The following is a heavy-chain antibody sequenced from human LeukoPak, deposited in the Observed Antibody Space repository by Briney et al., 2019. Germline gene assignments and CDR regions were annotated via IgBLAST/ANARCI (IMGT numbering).Heavy chain of an antibody. Sequence: PSETLSLTCSVSGESISGYYWGWIRQPPGKGLEWIGYIYYSGTTNFNPSLKSRVTISIDTSENQFSLKLSSATAADTALYYCARVTKSSGYYLDVWGKGTTVTISS. J-gene: IGHJ6*04. CDR3: ARVTKSSGYYLDV. V-gene: IGHV4-59*01. CDR1: GESISGYY. D-gene: IGHD3-22*01. CDR2: IYYSGTT.